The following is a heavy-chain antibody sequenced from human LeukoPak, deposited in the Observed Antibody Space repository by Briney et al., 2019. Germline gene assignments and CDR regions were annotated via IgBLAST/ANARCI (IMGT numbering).Heavy chain of an antibody. V-gene: IGHV3-21*01. CDR2: VSSGSSYK. CDR3: ARNVETATITPWFDP. D-gene: IGHD5-24*01. Sequence: PGGSLRLSCAAAGFTLSNYGMNWVRQAPGKGLEWVSSVSSGSSYKYYADSVKGRFTISRDNAKNSLYLQINSLRAEDTAVYYCARNVETATITPWFDPWGQGTLVTVSS. CDR1: GFTLSNYG. J-gene: IGHJ5*02.